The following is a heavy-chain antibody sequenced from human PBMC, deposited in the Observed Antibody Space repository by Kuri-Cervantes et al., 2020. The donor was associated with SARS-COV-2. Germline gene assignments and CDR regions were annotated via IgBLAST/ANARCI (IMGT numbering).Heavy chain of an antibody. CDR2: ISDDGSNK. Sequence: GGSLRLSCAASGFTFTSYAIHWVRQAPGKGLEWVAVISDDGSNKYYADSVKGRFTISRDNSKNTLYLQMNSLRAEDTAVYYCAKEGFFYGSGRHFDYWGQGTLVTVSS. D-gene: IGHD3-10*01. J-gene: IGHJ4*02. CDR3: AKEGFFYGSGRHFDY. V-gene: IGHV3-30-3*01. CDR1: GFTFTSYA.